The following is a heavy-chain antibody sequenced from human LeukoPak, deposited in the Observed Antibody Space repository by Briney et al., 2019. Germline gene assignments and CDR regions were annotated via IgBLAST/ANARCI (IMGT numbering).Heavy chain of an antibody. D-gene: IGHD4-23*01. V-gene: IGHV4-59*01. CDR1: GGSISSYY. CDR3: ASSPVDYGGKDINWFDP. J-gene: IGHJ5*02. CDR2: IYYSGST. Sequence: SETLSLTCTVSGGSISSYYWSWIRQPPGKGLEWIGYIYYSGSTNYNPSLKSRVTISVDTSKNQFSLKLSSVTAADTAVYYRASSPVDYGGKDINWFDPWGQGTLVTVSS.